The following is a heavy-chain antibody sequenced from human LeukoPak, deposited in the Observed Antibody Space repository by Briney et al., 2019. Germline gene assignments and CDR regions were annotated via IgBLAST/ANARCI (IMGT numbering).Heavy chain of an antibody. CDR1: GYSISSGYY. Sequence: SETLSLTCTVPGYSISSGYYWGWIRQPPGKGLEWIGSIYHSGSTYYNPSLKSRVTISVDTSKNQFSLKLSSVTAADTAVYYCAREDFSTVDTAMVGYYMDVWGKGTTVTVSS. CDR2: IYHSGST. J-gene: IGHJ6*03. CDR3: AREDFSTVDTAMVGYYMDV. D-gene: IGHD5-18*01. V-gene: IGHV4-38-2*02.